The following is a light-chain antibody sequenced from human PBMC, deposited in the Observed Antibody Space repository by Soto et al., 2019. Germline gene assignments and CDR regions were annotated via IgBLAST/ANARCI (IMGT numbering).Light chain of an antibody. CDR1: QSVSSRY. CDR2: GAS. CDR3: QQYNNWPPLT. V-gene: IGKV3-15*01. J-gene: IGKJ4*01. Sequence: EIVLTQSPGTLSLSPGERATLSCRASQSVSSRYLACYQQKPGQAPRLLIYGASTRATGIPARFSGSGSGTEFTLTISSLQSEDFAVYYCQQYNNWPPLTFGGGTKVDIK.